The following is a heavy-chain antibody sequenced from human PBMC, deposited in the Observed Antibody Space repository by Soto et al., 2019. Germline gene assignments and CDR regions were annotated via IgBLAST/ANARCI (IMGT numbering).Heavy chain of an antibody. Sequence: SETLSLTCSVSGYSVSSSDYYWAWIRQPPGKGLEWIGSMLYSGLTYYNPSLKSRVTMSVDTSKNQFSLKLSSVTAADTAVYYCARVRSTAGYYYYGMDVWGQGTTVTVSS. CDR1: GYSVSSSDYY. D-gene: IGHD6-13*01. V-gene: IGHV4-39*07. CDR2: MLYSGLT. CDR3: ARVRSTAGYYYYGMDV. J-gene: IGHJ6*02.